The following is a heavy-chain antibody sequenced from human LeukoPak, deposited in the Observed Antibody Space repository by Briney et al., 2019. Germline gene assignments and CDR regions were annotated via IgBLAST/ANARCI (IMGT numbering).Heavy chain of an antibody. D-gene: IGHD3-22*01. CDR3: ARDYYDSSGYFYYYYGMDV. Sequence: SETLSLTCTVSGGSISSYYWSWIRQPPGKGLEWIGYTYYSGSTNYNPSLKSRVTISVDTSKNQFSLKLSSVTAADTAVYYCARDYYDSSGYFYYYYGMDVWGQGTTVTVSS. CDR1: GGSISSYY. V-gene: IGHV4-59*01. CDR2: TYYSGST. J-gene: IGHJ6*02.